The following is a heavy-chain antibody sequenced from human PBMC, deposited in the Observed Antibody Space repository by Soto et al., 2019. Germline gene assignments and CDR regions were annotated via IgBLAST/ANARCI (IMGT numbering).Heavy chain of an antibody. D-gene: IGHD2-15*01. CDR3: ARDNDYCSGSSCYYLDY. V-gene: IGHV3-30-3*01. CDR2: ISYDGSNK. J-gene: IGHJ4*02. Sequence: VQLVESGGGVVQPGRSLRLSCAASGFTFSSYAMHWVRQAPGKGLEWVAVISYDGSNKYYADSVKGRFTISRDNSKNTLYLQMNSLRAEDTAVYYCARDNDYCSGSSCYYLDYWGQGTLVTVSS. CDR1: GFTFSSYA.